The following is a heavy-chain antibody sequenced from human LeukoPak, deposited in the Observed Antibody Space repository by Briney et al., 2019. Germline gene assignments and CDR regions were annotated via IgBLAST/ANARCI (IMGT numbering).Heavy chain of an antibody. CDR1: GFTFSSYS. J-gene: IGHJ4*02. CDR2: ISSSSSYI. D-gene: IGHD3-9*01. Sequence: GRSLRLSCAASGFTFSSYSMNWVRQAPGKGLEWVSSISSSSSYIYYADSVKGRFTISRDNAKNSLYLQMNSLRAEDTAVYYCARGDDILTGAVDYWGQGTLVTVSS. CDR3: ARGDDILTGAVDY. V-gene: IGHV3-21*01.